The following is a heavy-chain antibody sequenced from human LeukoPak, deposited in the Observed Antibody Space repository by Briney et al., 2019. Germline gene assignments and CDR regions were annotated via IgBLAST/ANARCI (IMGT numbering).Heavy chain of an antibody. CDR3: ATLDWKRGGGTFDY. V-gene: IGHV1-24*01. J-gene: IGHJ4*02. CDR1: GYTLSEVS. D-gene: IGHD1-1*01. CDR2: FDPGDAET. Sequence: ASVKVSCKVSGYTLSEVSMHWVRQAPGKGLEWMGGFDPGDAETIFAQKFQGRVTMTEDTSTDTVYMEPSSLRSEDTAVYYCATLDWKRGGGTFDYWGQGTLVTVSP.